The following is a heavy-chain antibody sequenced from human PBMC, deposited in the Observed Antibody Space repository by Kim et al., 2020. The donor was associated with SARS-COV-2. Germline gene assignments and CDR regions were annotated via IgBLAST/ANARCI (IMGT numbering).Heavy chain of an antibody. V-gene: IGHV3-64D*06. CDR1: GFTFSSNS. Sequence: GGSLRLSCSASGFTFSSNSMHWVRQAPGKGPEYVSAISGNGDNTYYADSVKGRFTVSRDNSKSTMYLQMSSLRAEDTAVYYCAQTRDCLNTSCYRDFDHWGQGTLVTVSS. CDR3: AQTRDCLNTSCYRDFDH. J-gene: IGHJ4*02. D-gene: IGHD2-2*01. CDR2: ISGNGDNT.